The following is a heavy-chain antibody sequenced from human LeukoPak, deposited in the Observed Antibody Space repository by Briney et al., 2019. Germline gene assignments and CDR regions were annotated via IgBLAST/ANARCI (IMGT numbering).Heavy chain of an antibody. D-gene: IGHD3-22*01. CDR1: GFTFSNYW. CDR2: IKQDGSEG. J-gene: IGHJ4*02. V-gene: IGHV3-7*01. CDR3: ARDPVGDSTALDY. Sequence: GGSLRLSCAASGFTFSNYWMSWVRQAPGKGLEWVANIKQDGSEGYYVDSVKGRFTISRDNAKNSLYLQMNSLRAEDTAVYYCARDPVGDSTALDYWGQGTLVTVSS.